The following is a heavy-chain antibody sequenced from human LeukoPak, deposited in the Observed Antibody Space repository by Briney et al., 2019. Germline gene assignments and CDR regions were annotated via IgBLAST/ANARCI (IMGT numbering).Heavy chain of an antibody. CDR1: GGSISSGGYY. J-gene: IGHJ5*02. CDR3: ARDQAYCSGGTCYSDWFDP. CDR2: IYYSGST. V-gene: IGHV4-31*03. Sequence: SETLSLTCTVSGGSISSGGYYWSWIRQHPGKGLESIGYIYYSGSTYYNPSLKSRLTISVDTSKNQFSLKLTSVTAADTAIYYCARDQAYCSGGTCYSDWFDPWGQGTLVTVSS. D-gene: IGHD2-15*01.